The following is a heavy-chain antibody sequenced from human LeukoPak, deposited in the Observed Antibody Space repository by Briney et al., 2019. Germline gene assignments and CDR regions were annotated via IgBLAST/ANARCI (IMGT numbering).Heavy chain of an antibody. Sequence: KSSETLSLTCTVSGGSISSYYWSWIRQPPGKGLEWIGYIYCSGSTNYNPSLKSRVTISVDTSKNQFSLKLSSVTAADTAVYYCARPKGGRDTNAFDIWGQGTMVTVSS. V-gene: IGHV4-59*08. D-gene: IGHD5-18*01. CDR1: GGSISSYY. J-gene: IGHJ3*02. CDR2: IYCSGST. CDR3: ARPKGGRDTNAFDI.